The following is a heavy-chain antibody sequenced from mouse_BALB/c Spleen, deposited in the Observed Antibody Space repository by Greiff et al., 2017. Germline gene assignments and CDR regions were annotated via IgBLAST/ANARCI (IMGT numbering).Heavy chain of an antibody. V-gene: IGHV5-17*02. CDR2: ISSGSSTI. J-gene: IGHJ4*01. Sequence: EVQLVESGGGLVQPGGSRKLSCAASGFTFSSFGMHWVRQAPEKGLEWVAYISSGSSTIYYADTVKGRFSISRDNHKNTLLLQMTSLRSEDTDMYYGARSGNTVGAGAMDYWGQGTSGTVSS. CDR1: GFTFSSFG. CDR3: ARSGNTVGAGAMDY. D-gene: IGHD1-1*01.